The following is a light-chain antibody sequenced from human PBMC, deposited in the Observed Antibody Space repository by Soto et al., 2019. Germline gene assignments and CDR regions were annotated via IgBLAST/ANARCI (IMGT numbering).Light chain of an antibody. CDR1: QSISGY. CDR2: AAS. Sequence: DIQMTQSPSSLSASVGDRVTITCRASQSISGYLNWYQQKPGIAPKLLIYAASSLQSGVPSRFSGSGSGTDFTLTISSLQPEDFATYYCQQSYSTPTFGQGTKLEIK. V-gene: IGKV1-39*01. CDR3: QQSYSTPT. J-gene: IGKJ2*01.